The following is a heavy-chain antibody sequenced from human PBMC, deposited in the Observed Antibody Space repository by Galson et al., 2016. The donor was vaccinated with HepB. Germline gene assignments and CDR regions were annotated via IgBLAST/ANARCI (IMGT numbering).Heavy chain of an antibody. J-gene: IGHJ4*02. CDR2: IWHDGSSK. V-gene: IGHV3-33*01. CDR3: ARDRGYSGYDYDY. Sequence: SLRLSCAASGFTFSSYVMHWVRQAPGKGLEWVAVIWHDGSSKYYADSVKGRFTISRDNSKNTLYLQMNSLRAEDTAVYYCARDRGYSGYDYDYWGQGTLVTVSS. D-gene: IGHD5-12*01. CDR1: GFTFSSYV.